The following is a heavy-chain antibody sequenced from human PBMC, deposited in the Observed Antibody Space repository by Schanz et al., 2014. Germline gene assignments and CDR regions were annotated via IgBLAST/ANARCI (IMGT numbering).Heavy chain of an antibody. CDR1: GFTFSDSW. D-gene: IGHD4-17*01. CDR2: TSNDGSFT. Sequence: EVQLVESGGGFVQPGGSLRLSCAASGFTFSDSWMHWVRQAPGKGLVWVSRTSNDGSFTTFADSVKGRFTISRDNAKNTLXLXXNSLRAEDTAVYYCVRDTDYHFDYWGQGTLVTVSS. V-gene: IGHV3-74*01. J-gene: IGHJ4*02. CDR3: VRDTDYHFDY.